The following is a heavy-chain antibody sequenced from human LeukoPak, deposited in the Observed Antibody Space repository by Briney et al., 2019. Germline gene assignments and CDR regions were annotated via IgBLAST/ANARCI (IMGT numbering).Heavy chain of an antibody. V-gene: IGHV5-51*01. Sequence: GESLKISCKGSGYSFTSYWIGWVRQMPGKGLEWMGIIYPGDSDTRYSPSFQGQVTISADKSISTAYLQWSSLKASDTAMYYCARPTPPLVVRGNMVFAFDIWGQGTMVTVSS. D-gene: IGHD3-10*01. CDR1: GYSFTSYW. CDR2: IYPGDSDT. CDR3: ARPTPPLVVRGNMVFAFDI. J-gene: IGHJ3*02.